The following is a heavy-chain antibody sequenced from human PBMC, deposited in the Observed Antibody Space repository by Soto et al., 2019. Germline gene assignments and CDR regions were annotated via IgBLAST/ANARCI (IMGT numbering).Heavy chain of an antibody. J-gene: IGHJ5*02. CDR1: GGSISSSNW. V-gene: IGHV4-4*02. CDR2: IYHSGST. D-gene: IGHD3-10*01. Sequence: PSETLSLTCAVSGGSISSSNWWSWVRQPPGKGLEWIGEIYHSGSTNYNPSLKSRVTISVDKSKNQFSLKLSSVTAADTAVYYCASTLSFYYYGSGSYSWFDPWGQGTLVTVSS. CDR3: ASTLSFYYYGSGSYSWFDP.